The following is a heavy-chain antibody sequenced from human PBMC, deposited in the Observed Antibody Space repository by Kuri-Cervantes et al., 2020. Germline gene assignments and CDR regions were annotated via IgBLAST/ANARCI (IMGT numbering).Heavy chain of an antibody. CDR3: ARELSDYDSYGWSLDL. V-gene: IGHV3-13*01. CDR2: IGAGGDT. D-gene: IGHD3-22*01. Sequence: GESLKISCAASGFTFGNSDMHWVRQATGKGLEWVSAIGAGGDTYYPGSVKGRFTISRDNAKNSLYLQMNSLRAGDTAVYYCARELSDYDSYGWSLDLWGRGTLVTVSS. J-gene: IGHJ2*01. CDR1: GFTFGNSD.